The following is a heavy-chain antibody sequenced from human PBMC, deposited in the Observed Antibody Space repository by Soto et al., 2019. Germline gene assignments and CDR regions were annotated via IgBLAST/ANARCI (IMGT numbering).Heavy chain of an antibody. CDR2: IYYSGST. D-gene: IGHD6-19*01. CDR3: ARGDIAVAGTAYYYYGMDV. Sequence: PSETLSLTCTVSGGSISRYYWSWIRQPPGKGLKWIGYIYYSGSTNYNPSLKSRVTISVDTSKNQFSLKLSSVTAADTAVYYCARGDIAVAGTAYYYYGMDVWGQGTTVTVSS. CDR1: GGSISRYY. J-gene: IGHJ6*02. V-gene: IGHV4-59*01.